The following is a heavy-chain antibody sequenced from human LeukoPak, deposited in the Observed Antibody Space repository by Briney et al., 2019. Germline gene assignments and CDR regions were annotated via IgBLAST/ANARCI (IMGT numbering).Heavy chain of an antibody. CDR1: GFTFSSYS. D-gene: IGHD2-21*02. CDR3: AKEPRHCGGDCFSLLDY. J-gene: IGHJ4*02. V-gene: IGHV3-23*01. CDR2: ISGSGGST. Sequence: GGSLRLSCAASGFTFSSYSMSWVRQAPGKGLEGVSLISGSGGSTYYADSVKGRFTISRDNSKTTLYLQMNSLRAEDTAVFYCAKEPRHCGGDCFSLLDYWGQGTLVTVSS.